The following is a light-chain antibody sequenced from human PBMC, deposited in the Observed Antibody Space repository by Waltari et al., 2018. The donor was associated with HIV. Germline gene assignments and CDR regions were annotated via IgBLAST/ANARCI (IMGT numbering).Light chain of an antibody. Sequence: SSELTQDPAVSVALGQTVRITCQGDSLRSYYASWYQQKPGQAPVLVIYGKNNRPSGIPDRFSGSSSGKTASLTITGAQAEDEADYYCNSRDSSGNHLNWVFGGGTKLTVL. V-gene: IGLV3-19*01. CDR2: GKN. J-gene: IGLJ3*02. CDR3: NSRDSSGNHLNWV. CDR1: SLRSYY.